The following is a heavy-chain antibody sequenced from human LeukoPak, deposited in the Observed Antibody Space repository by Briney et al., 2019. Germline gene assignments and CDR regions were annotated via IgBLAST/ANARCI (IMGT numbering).Heavy chain of an antibody. CDR1: GFTFSTYW. Sequence: SGGSLRLSCAASGFTFSTYWMSWVRQAPGKGLEWVANIKQDGSEKYYVDSVKGRFTISRDNAKNSLYLQMNSLRAEDTAVYYCARRPHNYYDSSGYLYYFDYWGQGTLVTVSS. D-gene: IGHD3-22*01. J-gene: IGHJ4*02. CDR2: IKQDGSEK. CDR3: ARRPHNYYDSSGYLYYFDY. V-gene: IGHV3-7*01.